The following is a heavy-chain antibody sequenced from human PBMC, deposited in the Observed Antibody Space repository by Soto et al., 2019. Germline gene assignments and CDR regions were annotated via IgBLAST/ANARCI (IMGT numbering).Heavy chain of an antibody. Sequence: SETLSLTCTFSGSSIIGYYWTCIRQSPERGLEWIGYIHYSGSANYNPSLNSRLPMSVDRSKSQFSMKLASVTAADTAVYYCARGVGGRGLNWFVPWGQGTLVTAPQ. D-gene: IGHD3-16*01. J-gene: IGHJ5*02. V-gene: IGHV4-59*12. CDR2: IHYSGSA. CDR3: ARGVGGRGLNWFVP. CDR1: GSSIIGYY.